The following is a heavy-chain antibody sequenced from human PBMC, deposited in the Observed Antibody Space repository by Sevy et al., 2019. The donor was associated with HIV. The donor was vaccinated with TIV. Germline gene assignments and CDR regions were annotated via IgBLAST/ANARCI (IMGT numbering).Heavy chain of an antibody. J-gene: IGHJ4*02. D-gene: IGHD2-21*02. CDR1: GFTFSSYA. V-gene: IGHV3-23*01. Sequence: GGSLRLSCAASGFTFSSYAMSWVRQAPGKGLEWVSAISGSGGSTYYADSVKVRFTISRDNSKNTLYLQMNSLRAEDTAVYYCAKSVVVTAIRPSYFDYWGQGTLVTVSS. CDR3: AKSVVVTAIRPSYFDY. CDR2: ISGSGGST.